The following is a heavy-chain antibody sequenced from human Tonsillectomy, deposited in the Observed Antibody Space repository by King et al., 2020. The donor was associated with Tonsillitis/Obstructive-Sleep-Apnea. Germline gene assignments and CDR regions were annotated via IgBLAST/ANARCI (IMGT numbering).Heavy chain of an antibody. CDR2: IYYSGST. D-gene: IGHD6-13*01. CDR1: GGSVSSGSYY. Sequence: VQLQESGPGLVKPSETLSLTCTVSGGSVSSGSYYWSWIRPPPGQGLEWIGYIYYSGSTNYNPSLKSRVTISVDTSKNQFSLKLSSVTAADTAVYYCARVGHSSSWCDLNFDYWGQGTLVTVSS. J-gene: IGHJ4*02. CDR3: ARVGHSSSWCDLNFDY. V-gene: IGHV4-61*01.